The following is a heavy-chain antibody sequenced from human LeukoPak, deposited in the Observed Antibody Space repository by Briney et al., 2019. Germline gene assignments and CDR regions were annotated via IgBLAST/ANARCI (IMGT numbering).Heavy chain of an antibody. V-gene: IGHV3-9*01. J-gene: IGHJ4*02. CDR3: AKDNIFRRRGQWLASYFDY. D-gene: IGHD6-19*01. CDR2: ISWNSGSI. CDR1: GFTFDDYA. Sequence: PGRSLRLSCAASGFTFDDYAMHWVRQAPGKGLEWVSGISWNSGSIGYADSVKGRFTISRDDAKNSLYLQMNSLRAEDTALYYCAKDNIFRRRGQWLASYFDYWGQGTLVTASS.